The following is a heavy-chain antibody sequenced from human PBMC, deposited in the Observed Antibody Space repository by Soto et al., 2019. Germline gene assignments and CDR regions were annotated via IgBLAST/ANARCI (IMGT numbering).Heavy chain of an antibody. V-gene: IGHV5-10-1*01. D-gene: IGHD3-9*01. CDR2: IDPSDSYT. Sequence: GESLKISCKGSGYSFTSYWISWVRQMPGKGLEWMGRIDPSDSYTNYSPSFQGHVTISADKSISTAYLQWSSLKASDTAMYYCARHSNLVQLWSLGRYFDWSDYYYGMDVWGQGTTVTVSS. CDR3: ARHSNLVQLWSLGRYFDWSDYYYGMDV. CDR1: GYSFTSYW. J-gene: IGHJ6*02.